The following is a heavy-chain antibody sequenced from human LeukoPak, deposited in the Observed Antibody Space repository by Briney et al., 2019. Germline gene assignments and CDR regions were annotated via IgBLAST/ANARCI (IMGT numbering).Heavy chain of an antibody. Sequence: SETLSLTCTVSGDSITRNYWSWIRQPPGKGLEWIGYIYHSGTTNYNPSLQSRVTMSMDKSKNQFSLKLNSVTAADTAVYYCAGEGGQMTRKFHFDYWGQGTLVSVSS. D-gene: IGHD3-16*01. CDR2: IYHSGTT. CDR1: GDSITRNY. J-gene: IGHJ4*02. V-gene: IGHV4-59*01. CDR3: AGEGGQMTRKFHFDY.